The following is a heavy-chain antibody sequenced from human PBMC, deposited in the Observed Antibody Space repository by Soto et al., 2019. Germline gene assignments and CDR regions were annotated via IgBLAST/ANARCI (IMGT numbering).Heavy chain of an antibody. CDR1: GYTVTRYG. V-gene: IGHV1-18*04. CDR3: ARDRMEYFDL. Sequence: QVQLVHSGAEVKKPGASVKFSCKASGYTVTRYGIIWVRQAPGQGLEWMGWVSAHNGNTNYPQKLQGSVTMPTDTSTSTSYMELRSLSSDATAVYYCARDRMEYFDLWGRGTMVTVA. CDR2: VSAHNGNT. J-gene: IGHJ2*01.